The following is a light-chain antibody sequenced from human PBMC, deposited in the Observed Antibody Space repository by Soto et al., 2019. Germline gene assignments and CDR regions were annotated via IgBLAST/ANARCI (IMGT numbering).Light chain of an antibody. CDR1: QSVSNSY. V-gene: IGKV3-20*01. J-gene: IGKJ4*01. CDR3: QQYGSSPPVT. CDR2: GAS. Sequence: EIVLTQSPGTLSLSPGERATISCRASQSVSNSYLAWYQQKPGQAPRLLIYGASSRATGIPDRFSGSGSGTDFTLTISRLEPEDFAVYYCQQYGSSPPVTFGGGTKVDIK.